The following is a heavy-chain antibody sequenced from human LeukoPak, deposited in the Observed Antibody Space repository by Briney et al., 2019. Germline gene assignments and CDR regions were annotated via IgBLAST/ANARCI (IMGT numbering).Heavy chain of an antibody. Sequence: GGSLRLSCAASGFTLSSYWMSWVRQAPGKGLEWVANIKQDGSEKYYVDSVKGRFTISRDNAKNSLYLQMNSLRAEDTAVYYCARGRGDSKFYYFDYWGQGTLVTVSS. CDR1: GFTLSSYW. V-gene: IGHV3-7*01. J-gene: IGHJ4*02. D-gene: IGHD2-21*01. CDR2: IKQDGSEK. CDR3: ARGRGDSKFYYFDY.